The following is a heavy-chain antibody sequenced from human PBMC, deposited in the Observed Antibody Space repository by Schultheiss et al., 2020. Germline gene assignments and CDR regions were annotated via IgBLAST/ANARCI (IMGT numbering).Heavy chain of an antibody. V-gene: IGHV4-39*01. D-gene: IGHD4-17*01. Sequence: SQTLSLTCTVSGGSINSRSHYWGWIRQPPGKGLEWIGSINYSGSTYYNPSLKSRVTISVDTSKNQFSLKLSSVTAADTAVYYCARMTTVDYWGQGTLVTVSS. J-gene: IGHJ4*02. CDR1: GGSINSRSHY. CDR2: INYSGST. CDR3: ARMTTVDY.